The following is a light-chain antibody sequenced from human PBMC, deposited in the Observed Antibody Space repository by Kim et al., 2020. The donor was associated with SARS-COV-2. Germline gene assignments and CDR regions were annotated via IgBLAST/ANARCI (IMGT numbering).Light chain of an antibody. V-gene: IGLV3-21*04. Sequence: PGKTARITCGRNNIGSNSVPWYQQKPGQAPVLVIYYDSDRPSGVPERFSGSNSGNTATLTISRVEAGDEADYYCQLWDSSSDHVVFGGGTQLIVL. CDR3: QLWDSSSDHVV. J-gene: IGLJ2*01. CDR2: YDS. CDR1: NIGSNS.